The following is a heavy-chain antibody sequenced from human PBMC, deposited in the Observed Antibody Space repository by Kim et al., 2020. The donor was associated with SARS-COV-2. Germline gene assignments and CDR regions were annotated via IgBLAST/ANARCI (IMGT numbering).Heavy chain of an antibody. CDR2: IKQEGSEK. J-gene: IGHJ6*02. Sequence: GGSLRLSCAASGFTFSGYGMTWVRQAPGKGLEWVANIKQEGSEKFYVDSLKGRFTISRENAKNSLYLQMNSLRAEDTAVYYCARLSYPPRFNLVRGVKNYGMEVGGQRTTVTVSS. CDR3: ARLSYPPRFNLVRGVKNYGMEV. CDR1: GFTFSGYG. V-gene: IGHV3-7*01. D-gene: IGHD3-10*01.